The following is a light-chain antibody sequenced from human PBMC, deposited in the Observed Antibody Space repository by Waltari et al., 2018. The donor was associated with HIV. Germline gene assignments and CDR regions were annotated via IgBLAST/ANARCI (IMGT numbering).Light chain of an antibody. Sequence: DIVMTQSPDSLAVSLGARTTINCKSSQSVLYSSTNKNYLAWYQQKPGQPHKLIIYWASTRESGVPDRFNGSGSGTDFTLTISRLQAEDVAVYSCQQYYSTPYTFGQGTKLEIK. J-gene: IGKJ2*01. CDR3: QQYYSTPYT. V-gene: IGKV4-1*01. CDR2: WAS. CDR1: QSVLYSSTNKNY.